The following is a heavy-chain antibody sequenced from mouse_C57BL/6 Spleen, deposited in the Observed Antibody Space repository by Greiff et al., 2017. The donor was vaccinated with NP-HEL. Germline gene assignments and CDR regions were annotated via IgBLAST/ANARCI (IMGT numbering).Heavy chain of an antibody. V-gene: IGHV5-4*03. CDR1: GFTFSSYA. Sequence: EVKLMESGGGLVKPGGSLKLSCAASGFTFSSYAMSWVRQTPEKRLEWVATISDGGSYTYYPDNVKGRFTISRDNAKNNLYLQMIHLKSEDTAMYYCSRAHGSSYGYFDVWGTGTTVTVSS. CDR2: ISDGGSYT. J-gene: IGHJ1*03. CDR3: SRAHGSSYGYFDV. D-gene: IGHD1-1*01.